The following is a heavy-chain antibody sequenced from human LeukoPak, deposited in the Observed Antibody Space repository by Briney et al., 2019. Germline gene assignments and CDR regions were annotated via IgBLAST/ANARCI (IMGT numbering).Heavy chain of an antibody. CDR3: ARTVVPGDRGSSWEAFDI. J-gene: IGHJ3*02. Sequence: PGGSLRLSCAASGFTFSSYSMNWVRQAPGKGLEWVSYISSSSSTIYYADSVKGRFTISRDNAKNSLYLQMNSLSAEDTAVYYCARTVVPGDRGSSWEAFDIWGQGTMVTVSS. CDR1: GFTFSSYS. CDR2: ISSSSSTI. D-gene: IGHD6-13*01. V-gene: IGHV3-48*01.